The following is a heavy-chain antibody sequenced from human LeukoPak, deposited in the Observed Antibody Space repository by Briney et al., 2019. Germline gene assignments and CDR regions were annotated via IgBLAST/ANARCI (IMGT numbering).Heavy chain of an antibody. D-gene: IGHD5-12*01. CDR1: GFTFSSYG. J-gene: IGHJ4*02. V-gene: IGHV3-30*02. CDR3: AKDRLRSTTRLVGY. CDR2: IRYDGSNK. Sequence: GGSLRLSCAASGFTFSSYGMHWVRQAPGKGLEWVAFIRYDGSNKYYADSVKGRFTISRDNSKNTLYLQMNSLRAEDTAVYYCAKDRLRSTTRLVGYWGQGTLVTVSS.